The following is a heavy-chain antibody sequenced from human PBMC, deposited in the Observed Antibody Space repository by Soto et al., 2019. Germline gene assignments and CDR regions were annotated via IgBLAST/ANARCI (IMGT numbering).Heavy chain of an antibody. CDR3: AKSMPYSSSWYYFDY. J-gene: IGHJ4*02. CDR2: IYYSGST. D-gene: IGHD6-13*01. CDR1: GGSISSYY. Sequence: PSETLSLTCTVSGGSISSYYWSWIRQPPGKGLEWIGYIYYSGSTNYNPSLKSRVTISVDTSKNQFSLKLSSVTAADTAVYYCAKSMPYSSSWYYFDYWGQGTLVTVS. V-gene: IGHV4-59*01.